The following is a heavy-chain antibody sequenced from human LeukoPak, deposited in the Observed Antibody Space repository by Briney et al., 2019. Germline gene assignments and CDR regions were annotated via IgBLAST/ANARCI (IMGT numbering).Heavy chain of an antibody. Sequence: GGSLRLSCAASGFTFSSYAMSWVRQAPGKGLEWVSAISGSGGSTYYADSVKGRFTISRDNSKNTLYLQMNSLKTEDTAIYYCVRGLNSFDLWGQGTPVTVSS. CDR2: ISGSGGST. V-gene: IGHV3-23*01. J-gene: IGHJ4*02. CDR3: VRGLNSFDL. CDR1: GFTFSSYA.